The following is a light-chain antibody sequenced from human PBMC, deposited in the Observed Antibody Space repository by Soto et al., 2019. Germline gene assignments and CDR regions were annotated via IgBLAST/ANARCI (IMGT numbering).Light chain of an antibody. CDR1: SSDVGSYNL. J-gene: IGLJ1*01. CDR3: CSYAGSSLYV. CDR2: EGS. Sequence: QSVLTQPASVSGSPGQSITISCPGTSSDVGSYNLVSWYQQHPGKAPKLMIYEGSKRPSGVSNHFSGSKSGNTASLTISGLQAEDEADYYCCSYAGSSLYVFGTGTKVTVL. V-gene: IGLV2-23*01.